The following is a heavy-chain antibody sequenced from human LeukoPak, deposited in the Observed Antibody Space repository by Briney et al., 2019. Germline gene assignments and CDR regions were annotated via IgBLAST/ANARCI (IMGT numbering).Heavy chain of an antibody. CDR3: ARVRYDGSGYYSIFDY. J-gene: IGHJ4*02. CDR2: ITGSSSFI. Sequence: GGSLRLSCAASGFTFSSYTMNWVRQAPGKGLEWVSSITGSSSFIYYADSVKGRFTISRDNAKNSLYLQMNSLIAEDTALYYCARVRYDGSGYYSIFDYWGQGTLVTASS. CDR1: GFTFSSYT. D-gene: IGHD3-22*01. V-gene: IGHV3-21*01.